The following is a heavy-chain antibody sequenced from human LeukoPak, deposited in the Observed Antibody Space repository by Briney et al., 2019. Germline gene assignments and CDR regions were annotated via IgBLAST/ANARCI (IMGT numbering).Heavy chain of an antibody. CDR3: ARDVLR. CDR1: VGSLSSYY. CDR2: IYYSGST. Sequence: PSETLSLTCIVPVGSLSSYYWCWIRQPPGKGLEWIGYIYYSGSTNYNPSLKSRVTMSVDTSRNQFSLKLNSVTAADTAVYYCARDVLRWGQGTLVTVSS. J-gene: IGHJ4*02. V-gene: IGHV4-59*12.